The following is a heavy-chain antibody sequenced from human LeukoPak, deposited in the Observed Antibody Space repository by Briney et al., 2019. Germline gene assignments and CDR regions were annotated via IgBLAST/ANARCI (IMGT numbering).Heavy chain of an antibody. D-gene: IGHD5-24*01. CDR3: TTSQAGDGNNSYYFDY. J-gene: IGHJ4*02. CDR1: GFTFSGSA. Sequence: PGGSLKLSCAASGFTFSGSAMHWVRQASGKGLEWVGRIRSKANSYATAYAASVKGRFTISRDDSKNTAYLQMNSLKTEDTAVYYCTTSQAGDGNNSYYFDYWGQGTLVTVSS. CDR2: IRSKANSYAT. V-gene: IGHV3-73*01.